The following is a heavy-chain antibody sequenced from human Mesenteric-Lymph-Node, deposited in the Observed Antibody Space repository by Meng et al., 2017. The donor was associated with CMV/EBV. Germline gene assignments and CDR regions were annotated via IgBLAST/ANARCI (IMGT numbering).Heavy chain of an antibody. V-gene: IGHV4-31*03. CDR3: ARDHGGYFDY. CDR1: AGSISSGAYY. J-gene: IGHJ4*02. D-gene: IGHD4-23*01. Sequence: SLTCTVSAGSISSGAYYWSWIRQHPGKGPEWIGYIYYSGSTYYNPSLKSRVTISVDTSKNQFSLKLSSVTAADTAVYYCARDHGGYFDYWGQGTLV. CDR2: IYYSGST.